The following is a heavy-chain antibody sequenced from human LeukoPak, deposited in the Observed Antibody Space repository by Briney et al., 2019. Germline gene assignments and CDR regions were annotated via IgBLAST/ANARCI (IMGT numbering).Heavy chain of an antibody. CDR3: ARGHYDFAP. CDR2: INHSGST. J-gene: IGHJ5*02. CDR1: GGSFSGYY. V-gene: IGHV4-34*01. D-gene: IGHD3-16*01. Sequence: EPSETLSLTCAVYGGSFSGYYWSWIRQPPGKGLEWIGEINHSGSTNYNPSLKSRVTISVDTSKNQFSLKLSSVTAADTAVYYCARGHYDFAPWGQGILVTVSS.